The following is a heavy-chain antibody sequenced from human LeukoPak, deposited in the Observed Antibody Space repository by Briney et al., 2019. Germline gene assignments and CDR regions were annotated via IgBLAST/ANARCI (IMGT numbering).Heavy chain of an antibody. Sequence: SETLSLTCTVSGGSISSGRYYGRWIRQPAGKGLEWIGRIYTSGSTSYNPSLKSRVTISVDTSKNQFSLKLSSVTAADTAVYYCAAETGMEGDYFDYWGQGTLVTVSS. D-gene: IGHD7-27*01. CDR3: AAETGMEGDYFDY. J-gene: IGHJ4*02. CDR2: IYTSGST. V-gene: IGHV4-61*02. CDR1: GGSISSGRYY.